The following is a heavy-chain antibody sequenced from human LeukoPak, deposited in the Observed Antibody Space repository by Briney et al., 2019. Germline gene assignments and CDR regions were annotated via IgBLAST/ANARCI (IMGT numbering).Heavy chain of an antibody. D-gene: IGHD5-12*01. CDR3: ASDIVATSGDF. J-gene: IGHJ4*02. Sequence: QSGGSLRLSCTASTFTFSSYSMNWVRQAPGKGLEWVSHISGGSSKIYYADSVKGRFTISRDNAKNALFLRMNSLRVEDTATYYCASDIVATSGDFWGQGTLVSVSS. CDR1: TFTFSSYS. V-gene: IGHV3-48*04. CDR2: ISGGSSKI.